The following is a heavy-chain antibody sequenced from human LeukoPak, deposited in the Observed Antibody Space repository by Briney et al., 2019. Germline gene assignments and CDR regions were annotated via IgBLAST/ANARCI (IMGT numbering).Heavy chain of an antibody. J-gene: IGHJ4*02. CDR2: ISGSGGNT. CDR1: GFTFSNYA. V-gene: IGHV3-23*01. Sequence: PEGSLRLSCAASGFTFSNYAMSWVRQDPGKGLEWVSGISGSGGNTNYAHSVNGRFTISRDNSKNTLYVQMNSLRAEDTAIYYCAKDRGAYFFDYWGQGTLVTISS. D-gene: IGHD2/OR15-2a*01. CDR3: AKDRGAYFFDY.